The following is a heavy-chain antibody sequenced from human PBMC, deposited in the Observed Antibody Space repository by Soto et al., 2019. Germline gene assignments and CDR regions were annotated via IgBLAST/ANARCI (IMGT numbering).Heavy chain of an antibody. CDR2: MNPNSGNT. J-gene: IGHJ6*02. CDR3: AREGVAPYYYYGMDV. CDR1: GYTFTNNV. Sequence: ASMKGSFKGSGYTFTNNVFNWGRQAPGQGLEWMGWMNPNSGNTGYAQKFQGRVTMTRNTSIRTAYIDLSSLSSDDTAVYYCAREGVAPYYYYGMDVWGQGTPVTVSS. D-gene: IGHD5-12*01. V-gene: IGHV1-8*01.